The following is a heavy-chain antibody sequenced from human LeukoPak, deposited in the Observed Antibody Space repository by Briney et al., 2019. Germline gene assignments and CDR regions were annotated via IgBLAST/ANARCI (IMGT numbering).Heavy chain of an antibody. V-gene: IGHV3-9*01. CDR3: AAQPSRYCTSTSCFAAYYFGY. Sequence: GRSLRLSCAASGFTFDDYAMHWVRQAPGKGLEWVSGLSWNSASIGYADSVKGRFTISRDNAKNSLYLQMNSLSAEDTALYYCAAQPSRYCTSTSCFAAYYFGYWGQGTLVTVSS. D-gene: IGHD2-2*01. CDR1: GFTFDDYA. J-gene: IGHJ4*02. CDR2: LSWNSASI.